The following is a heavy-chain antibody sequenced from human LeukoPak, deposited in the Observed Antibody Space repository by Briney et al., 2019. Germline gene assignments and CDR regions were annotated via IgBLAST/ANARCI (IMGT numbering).Heavy chain of an antibody. V-gene: IGHV1-69*13. CDR3: ARAYSGYSPFGY. D-gene: IGHD3-22*01. Sequence: GASVKVSCKASGGTFSSYAISWVRQAPGQGLEWMGGIIPIFGTANYAQKFQGRVTITADESTSTAYMELSSLRSEGTAVYYCARAYSGYSPFGYWGQGTLVTVSS. J-gene: IGHJ4*02. CDR2: IIPIFGTA. CDR1: GGTFSSYA.